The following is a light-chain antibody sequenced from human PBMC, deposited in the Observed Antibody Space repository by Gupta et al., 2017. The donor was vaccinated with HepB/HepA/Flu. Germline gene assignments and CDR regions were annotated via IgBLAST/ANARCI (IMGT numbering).Light chain of an antibody. CDR1: GSDVGRFNF. CDR2: GVT. Sequence: QSALTQPRSVSGSPGQSVTISCTGTGSDVGRFNFVSWYQQHPGKAPKLMIYGVTERPSGVPDRFSGSKSGNTASLTISGLQAEDAAHYYCCSYADSPYVFGTGTKVTVL. J-gene: IGLJ1*01. CDR3: CSYADSPYV. V-gene: IGLV2-11*01.